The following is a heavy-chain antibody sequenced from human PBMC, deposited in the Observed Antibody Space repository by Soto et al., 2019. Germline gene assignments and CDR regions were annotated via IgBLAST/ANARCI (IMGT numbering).Heavy chain of an antibody. CDR1: GGSMSRGGQS. CDR3: ARQVTDCSGGSCHAYFDY. CDR2: IYYSGYT. Sequence: PSETLSLTCAVSGGSMSRGGQSWSWIRQPPGKGLEWIVSIYYSGYTYYNPSLKSRLSMSVDTSKNQFSLKLRSVTAADTAVYYCARQVTDCSGGSCHAYFDYWGQGSLVTVSS. J-gene: IGHJ4*02. V-gene: IGHV4-30-2*03. D-gene: IGHD2-15*01.